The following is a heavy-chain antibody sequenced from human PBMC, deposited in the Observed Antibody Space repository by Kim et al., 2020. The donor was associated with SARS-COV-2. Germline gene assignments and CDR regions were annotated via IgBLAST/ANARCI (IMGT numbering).Heavy chain of an antibody. Sequence: GGSLRLSCVASGFTFSSYAMSWVRQAPGKGLEWVSGITGNGDTTNYAGSVKGRFTISRDNSKNTLYLQMNSLRADDTAVYYCAKPWQWLVGFDYWGQGTLVTVSS. D-gene: IGHD6-19*01. CDR1: GFTFSSYA. CDR2: ITGNGDTT. J-gene: IGHJ4*02. CDR3: AKPWQWLVGFDY. V-gene: IGHV3-23*01.